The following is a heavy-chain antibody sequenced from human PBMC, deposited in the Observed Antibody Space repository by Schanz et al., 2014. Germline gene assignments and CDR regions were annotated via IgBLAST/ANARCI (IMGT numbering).Heavy chain of an antibody. CDR3: ATEGPRGTRQPINYYYAMDN. D-gene: IGHD1-7*01. Sequence: EVQLVESGGGLVQPGGSLRLSCAASGFTFSTYWMHWVRQAPGKGLVWVSSISSTSSYIFYADSVKGRFTISRDNSNNTRYLHMKSLRAEDTAVDDCATEGPRGTRQPINYYYAMDNWGQGTKVTVAS. J-gene: IGHJ6*02. CDR2: ISSTSSYI. CDR1: GFTFSTYW. V-gene: IGHV3-21*04.